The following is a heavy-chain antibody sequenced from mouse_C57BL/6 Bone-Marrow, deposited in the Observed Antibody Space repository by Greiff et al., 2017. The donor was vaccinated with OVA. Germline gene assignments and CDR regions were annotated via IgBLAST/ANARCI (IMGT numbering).Heavy chain of an antibody. CDR1: GYTFTDHT. V-gene: IGHV1-78*01. J-gene: IGHJ2*01. Sequence: VQLQQSDAELVKPGASVKISCKVSGYTFTDHTIHWMKQRPEQGLEWIGYIYPRDGSTKYNEKFKGKATLTADKSSSTAYMQLNSLTSEDSAVYFCASRYYYGSSPYYFDYWGQGTTLTVSS. CDR3: ASRYYYGSSPYYFDY. CDR2: IYPRDGST. D-gene: IGHD1-1*01.